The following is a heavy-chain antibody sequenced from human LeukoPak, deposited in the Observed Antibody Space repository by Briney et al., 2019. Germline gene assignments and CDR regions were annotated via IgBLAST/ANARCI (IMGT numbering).Heavy chain of an antibody. Sequence: SETLSLTCAVSGGSISSGGYSWSWIRQPPGKGLEWIGYIYHSGSTYYNPSLKSRVTISVDRSKNQFSLKLSPVTAADTAVYYCARGFTYYYDYWGQGTLVTVSS. D-gene: IGHD3-10*01. CDR1: GGSISSGGYS. J-gene: IGHJ4*02. CDR3: ARGFTYYYDY. CDR2: IYHSGST. V-gene: IGHV4-30-2*01.